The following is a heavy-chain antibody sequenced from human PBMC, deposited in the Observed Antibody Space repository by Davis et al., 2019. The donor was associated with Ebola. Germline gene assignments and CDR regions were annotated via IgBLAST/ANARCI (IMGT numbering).Heavy chain of an antibody. CDR3: AVTYYDYIWGSYRYTEFDY. D-gene: IGHD3-16*02. CDR1: GFTFSSYE. J-gene: IGHJ4*02. Sequence: PGGSLRLSCAASGFTFSSYEMNWVRQAPGKGLEWVAAIWYDGSNKYYADSVKGRFTISRDNSKNTLYLQMNSLRAEDTAVYYCAVTYYDYIWGSYRYTEFDYWGQGTLVTVSS. CDR2: IWYDGSNK. V-gene: IGHV3-33*08.